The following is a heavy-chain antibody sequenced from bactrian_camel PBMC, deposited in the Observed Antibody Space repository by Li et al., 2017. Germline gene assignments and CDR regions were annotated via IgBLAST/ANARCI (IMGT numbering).Heavy chain of an antibody. CDR1: GFTFSSYA. CDR2: INSVGDRT. CDR3: ARDLGVHGWQFDY. V-gene: IGHV3S31*01. J-gene: IGHJ4*01. D-gene: IGHD7*01. Sequence: DVQLVESGGGLVQPGGPLRLSCVASGFTFSSYAMSWVRQAPGKGLEWVSAINSVGDRTYYADSVKGRSTISRDNTKNTLYLQLNSLKTEDTAMYYCARDLGVHGWQFDYWGQGTQVTVS.